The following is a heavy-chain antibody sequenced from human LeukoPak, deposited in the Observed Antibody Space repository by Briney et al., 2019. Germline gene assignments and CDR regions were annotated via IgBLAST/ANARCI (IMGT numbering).Heavy chain of an antibody. D-gene: IGHD6-6*01. J-gene: IGHJ6*02. CDR1: GYTFTIYY. CDR3: ARGASEYYYYYGMDV. V-gene: IGHV1-2*06. CDR2: INPNSGGT. Sequence: ASVKVSCKASGYTFTIYYMHWVRQAPGQGLEWMGRINPNSGGTNYAQKFQGRVTMTRDTSISTAYMELSRLRSDDTAVYYCARGASEYYYYYGMDVWGQGTTVTVSS.